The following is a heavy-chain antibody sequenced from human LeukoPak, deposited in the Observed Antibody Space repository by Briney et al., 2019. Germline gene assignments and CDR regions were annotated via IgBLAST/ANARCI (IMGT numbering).Heavy chain of an antibody. D-gene: IGHD2-15*01. CDR3: ARVAGGYCSGGSCSQPHPHFDY. Sequence: SETLSLTCAVYGGSFSGYYWSWIRQPPGKGLEWIGEINHSGSTNYNPSLKSRVTISVDTSKNQFSLKLSSVTAADTAVYYCARVAGGYCSGGSCSQPHPHFDYWGRGTLVTVSS. CDR1: GGSFSGYY. V-gene: IGHV4-34*01. J-gene: IGHJ4*02. CDR2: INHSGST.